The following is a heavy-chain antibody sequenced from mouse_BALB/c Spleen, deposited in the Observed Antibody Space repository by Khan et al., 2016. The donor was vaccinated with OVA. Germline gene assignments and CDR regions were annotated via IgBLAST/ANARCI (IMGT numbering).Heavy chain of an antibody. V-gene: IGHV1-4*01. CDR2: INPSNGYT. D-gene: IGHD2-14*01. CDR3: AGEGADYRYDGWFAF. CDR1: GYTFTSYT. Sequence: QIQLVQSGSELARPGASVKMSCKASGYTFTSYTMHWVKQRPGQGLEWIGYINPSNGYTNYNQKFKDKATLNADKSSSTAYLQLSSLTSEDSAVDYCAGEGADYRYDGWFAFWGQGTLVTVSA. J-gene: IGHJ3*01.